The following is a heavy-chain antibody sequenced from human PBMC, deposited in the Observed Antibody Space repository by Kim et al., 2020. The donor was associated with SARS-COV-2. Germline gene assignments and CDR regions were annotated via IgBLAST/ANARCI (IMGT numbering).Heavy chain of an antibody. V-gene: IGHV3-15*01. CDR3: TTDLFSPDYYDSSGTELFDI. Sequence: GGSLRLSCAASGFTFSNAWMSWVRQAPGKGLEWVGRIKSKTDGGTTDYAAPVKGRFTISRDDSKNTLYLQMNSLKTEDTAVYYCTTDLFSPDYYDSSGTELFDIWGQGTMVPVSS. D-gene: IGHD3-22*01. CDR1: GFTFSNAW. J-gene: IGHJ3*02. CDR2: IKSKTDGGTT.